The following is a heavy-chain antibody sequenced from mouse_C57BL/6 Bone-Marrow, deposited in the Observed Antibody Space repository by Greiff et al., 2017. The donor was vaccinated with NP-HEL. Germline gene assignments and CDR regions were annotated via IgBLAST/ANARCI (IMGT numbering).Heavy chain of an antibody. CDR1: GFSINSDCY. D-gene: IGHD1-1*01. CDR2: TFYSGIT. V-gene: IGHV3-3*01. Sequence: EVQLQQSGPSLVRPSQTLSLTCTVTGFSINSDCYWIWIRQFPGNKLEYIGYTFYSGITYYNPSLESRTYITRDTSKNQFSLKLSSVTTEDTATYYCAMGYYGSGAMEYWGQGTSVTVAS. CDR3: AMGYYGSGAMEY. J-gene: IGHJ4*01.